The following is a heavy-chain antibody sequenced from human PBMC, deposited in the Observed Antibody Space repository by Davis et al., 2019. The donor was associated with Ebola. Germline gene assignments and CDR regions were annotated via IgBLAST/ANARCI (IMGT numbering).Heavy chain of an antibody. J-gene: IGHJ6*02. V-gene: IGHV3-30*04. CDR2: ISYDGSNK. CDR3: AKSGMHYYGMDV. Sequence: GGSLRLSCAASGFTFSSYDMHWVRQAPGKGLEWVAVISYDGSNKYYGESVKGRFTISRDNSKNTLYLQMNSLRAEDTAVYYCAKSGMHYYGMDVWGQGTTVTVSS. CDR1: GFTFSSYD. D-gene: IGHD2-8*01.